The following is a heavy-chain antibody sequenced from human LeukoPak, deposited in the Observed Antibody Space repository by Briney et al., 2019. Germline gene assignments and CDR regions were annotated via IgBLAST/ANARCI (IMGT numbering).Heavy chain of an antibody. CDR1: GGSISSGGYS. CDR3: ARGGGLCSSTSCYPPGLGY. V-gene: IGHV4-30-2*01. CDR2: IYHSGST. D-gene: IGHD2-2*01. J-gene: IGHJ4*02. Sequence: SQTLSLTCAVSGGSISSGGYSWSWIRQPPGKGLEWIGYIYHSGSTYYNPSLKSRVTISVDRSKNQFSLKLSSVTAADMAVYYCARGGGLCSSTSCYPPGLGYWGQGTLVTVSS.